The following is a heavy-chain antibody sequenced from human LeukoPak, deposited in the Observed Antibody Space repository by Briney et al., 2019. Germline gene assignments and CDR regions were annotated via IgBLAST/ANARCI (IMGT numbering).Heavy chain of an antibody. CDR3: ASLRPGSVIDY. J-gene: IGHJ4*02. V-gene: IGHV4-39*01. CDR2: MSYSGHT. D-gene: IGHD3-10*01. Sequence: SETLSLTCTVSGGSISSSNHYWGWIRQPPGKGLEWIASMSYSGHTSYNPSLKSRVTISLDPSKNQFSLSLNSVTAADTAIYYCASLRPGSVIDYWGQGSLVTVSS. CDR1: GGSISSSNHY.